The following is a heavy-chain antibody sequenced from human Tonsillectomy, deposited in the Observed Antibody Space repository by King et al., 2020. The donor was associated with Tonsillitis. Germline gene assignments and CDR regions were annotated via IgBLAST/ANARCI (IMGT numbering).Heavy chain of an antibody. V-gene: IGHV4-59*01. D-gene: IGHD3-22*01. CDR3: ARDKVCSGYYCAYGMDV. J-gene: IGHJ6*02. Sequence: VQLQESGPGLVKPSETLSLTCTVSGGSIGSYYWSWIRQPPGKGLEWIGYIYYSGSTNYNPSLKSRVTISVDTSKNQFSLKLSSATAADTAVYYCARDKVCSGYYCAYGMDVWGQGTTVTVSS. CDR2: IYYSGST. CDR1: GGSIGSYY.